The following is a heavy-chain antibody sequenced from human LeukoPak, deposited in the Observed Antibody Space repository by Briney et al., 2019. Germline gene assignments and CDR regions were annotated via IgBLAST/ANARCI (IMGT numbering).Heavy chain of an antibody. D-gene: IGHD6-13*01. J-gene: IGHJ4*02. V-gene: IGHV3-23*01. CDR3: AILTLSSSWTHFDY. CDR2: ISGSGGST. CDR1: GFTFSSYA. Sequence: GGSLRLSCAASGFTFSSYAISWVRQAPGKGLEWVSAISGSGGSTYYADSVKGRFTISRDNSKNTLYLQMNSLRAEDTAVYYCAILTLSSSWTHFDYWGQGTLVTVSS.